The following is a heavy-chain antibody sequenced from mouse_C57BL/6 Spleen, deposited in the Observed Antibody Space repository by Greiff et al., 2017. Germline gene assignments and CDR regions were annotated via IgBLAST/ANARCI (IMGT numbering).Heavy chain of an antibody. V-gene: IGHV5-16*01. CDR1: GFTFSDYY. D-gene: IGHD1-1*01. J-gene: IGHJ3*01. CDR2: INYDGSST. Sequence: EVNVVESEGGLVQPGSSMKLSCTASGFTFSDYYMAWVRQVPEKGLEWVANINYDGSSTYYLDSLKSRFIISRDNAKNILYLQMSSLKSEDTATYYCARGDYYGSSYWFAYWGQGTLVTVSA. CDR3: ARGDYYGSSYWFAY.